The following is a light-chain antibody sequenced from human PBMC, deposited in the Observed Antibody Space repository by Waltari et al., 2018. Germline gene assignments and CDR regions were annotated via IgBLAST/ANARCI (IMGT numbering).Light chain of an antibody. V-gene: IGLV2-14*01. CDR2: EVS. J-gene: IGLJ1*01. Sequence: QSVLTQPASVSGSPGQSITISCSGTDSDVGAYDFVSWYQQHPGKAPHLIIYEVSNRPSGSSNRFSASKSGNTASLTISGLQAEDEADYYCSSYTTSSAPGVFGTGTRVTVL. CDR3: SSYTTSSAPGV. CDR1: DSDVGAYDF.